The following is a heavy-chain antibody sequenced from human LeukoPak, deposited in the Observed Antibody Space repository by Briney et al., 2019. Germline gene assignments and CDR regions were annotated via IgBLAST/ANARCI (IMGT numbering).Heavy chain of an antibody. V-gene: IGHV4-4*02. CDR3: ARDYSDNSDYSPYTFQH. CDR2: IFHSGST. CDR1: GGSVASPNW. Sequence: SGTLSLTCAISGGSVASPNWWTWVRQPPGKGLEWIGQIFHSGSTNYNPSLKSRVTISVDKSKNQFSLKLSSVTAADTAVYYCARDYSDNSDYSPYTFQHWGQGTLVTVSS. D-gene: IGHD3-22*01. J-gene: IGHJ1*01.